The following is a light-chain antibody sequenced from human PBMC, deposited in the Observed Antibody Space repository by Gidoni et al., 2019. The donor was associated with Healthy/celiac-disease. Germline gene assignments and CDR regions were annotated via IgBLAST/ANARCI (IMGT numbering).Light chain of an antibody. V-gene: IGKV1-5*03. CDR3: QQYDSYVRT. Sequence: DIQMTQSPSTLSASVGDRVTITCRAIQSISSWLAWYQQKPGKAPKTLIYKASSLESGVPSRFSGSGSGTEFTLTISSLQPDDFATYYCQQYDSYVRTFGQXTKVEIK. CDR1: QSISSW. CDR2: KAS. J-gene: IGKJ1*01.